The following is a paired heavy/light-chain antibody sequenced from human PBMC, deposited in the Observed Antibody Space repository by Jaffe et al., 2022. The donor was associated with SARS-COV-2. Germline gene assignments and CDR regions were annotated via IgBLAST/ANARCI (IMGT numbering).Heavy chain of an antibody. Sequence: QVQLQESGPGLVKPSETLSLTCTVSGGSISSYYWSWIRQPAGKGLEWIGRIYTSGSTNYNPSLKSRVTMSVDTSKNQFSLKLSSVTAADTAVYYCASGIAAIDDYYGMDVWGQGTTVTVSS. CDR1: GGSISSYY. V-gene: IGHV4-4*07. D-gene: IGHD6-13*01. CDR3: ASGIAAIDDYYGMDV. CDR2: IYTSGST. J-gene: IGHJ6*02.
Light chain of an antibody. CDR2: DDS. J-gene: IGLJ2*01. Sequence: SYVLTQPPSVSVAPGQTARITCGGNNIGSKSVHWYQQKPGQAPVLVVYDDSDRPSGIPERFSGSNSGNTATLTISRVEAGDEADYYCQVWDSSSVVFGGGTKLTVL. V-gene: IGLV3-21*02. CDR1: NIGSKS. CDR3: QVWDSSSVV.